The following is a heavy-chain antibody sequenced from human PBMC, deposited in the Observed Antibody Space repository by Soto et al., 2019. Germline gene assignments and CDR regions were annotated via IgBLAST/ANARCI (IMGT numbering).Heavy chain of an antibody. J-gene: IGHJ4*02. Sequence: ASVKVSCKASGGTFSSYAISWVRQAPGQGLEWMGGIIPIFGTANYAQKFQGRVTITADESTSTAYMELSSLRSEDTAVYYSATRSYYYDSSGYAPFDYWGQGTLVTVSS. V-gene: IGHV1-69*13. CDR3: ATRSYYYDSSGYAPFDY. CDR2: IIPIFGTA. D-gene: IGHD3-22*01. CDR1: GGTFSSYA.